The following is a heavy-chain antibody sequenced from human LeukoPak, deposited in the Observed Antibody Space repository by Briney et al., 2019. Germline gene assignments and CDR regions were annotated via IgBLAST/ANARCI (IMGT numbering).Heavy chain of an antibody. Sequence: PSETLSLTCIVSGGSISSYYWSWIRQPPGKGLEWIAYIHSSGSTNYNPSLKSRVTISIDTSKNQFSLKLNSVTAADTAVYYCARDQTSKGDAFDIWGQGTMVLVSS. CDR3: ARDQTSKGDAFDI. CDR1: GGSISSYY. J-gene: IGHJ3*02. V-gene: IGHV4-59*01. CDR2: IHSSGST.